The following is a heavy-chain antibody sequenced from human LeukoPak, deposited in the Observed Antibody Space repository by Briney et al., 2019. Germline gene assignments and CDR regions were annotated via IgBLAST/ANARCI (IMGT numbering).Heavy chain of an antibody. D-gene: IGHD1-26*01. V-gene: IGHV3-30*02. Sequence: GGSLRLSCAASGFTFSSYGMHWVRQAPGKGLEWVAFIRYDGSNKYYADSVKGRFTISRDNSKNTLYLQMNSLRAEDTAVYYCARAQRGWEFRGAFDIWGQGTMVAVSS. J-gene: IGHJ3*02. CDR2: IRYDGSNK. CDR3: ARAQRGWEFRGAFDI. CDR1: GFTFSSYG.